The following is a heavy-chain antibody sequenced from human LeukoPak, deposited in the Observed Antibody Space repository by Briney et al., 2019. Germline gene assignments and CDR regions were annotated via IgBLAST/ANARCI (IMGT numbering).Heavy chain of an antibody. CDR3: TTDFSRIVGATLYFQH. CDR1: GFTFSNAW. Sequence: PGGSLRLSCAASGFTFSNAWMSWVRQAPGKGLEWVGRIKGKTDGGTTDYAAPVKGRFTISRDDSKNTLYLQMNSLKTEDTAVYYCTTDFSRIVGATLYFQHWGQGTLVTVSS. J-gene: IGHJ1*01. V-gene: IGHV3-15*01. D-gene: IGHD1-26*01. CDR2: IKGKTDGGTT.